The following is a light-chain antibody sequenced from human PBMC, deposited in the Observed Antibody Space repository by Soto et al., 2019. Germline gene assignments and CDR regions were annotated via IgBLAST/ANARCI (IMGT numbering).Light chain of an antibody. Sequence: DIQMTQSPSTLSASVGDRVTITCRASQSISTWLAWYQQKPGKAPDLLIYDASTLESGVPSRFIGSGSGTDFTLTISSLQPDDLATYFCQHYNTYSWTVGQGTKVEIK. CDR3: QHYNTYSWT. CDR1: QSISTW. CDR2: DAS. V-gene: IGKV1-5*01. J-gene: IGKJ1*01.